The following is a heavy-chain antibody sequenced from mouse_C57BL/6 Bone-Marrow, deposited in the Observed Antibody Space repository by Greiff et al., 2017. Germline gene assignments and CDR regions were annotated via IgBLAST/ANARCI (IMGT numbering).Heavy chain of an antibody. V-gene: IGHV1-59*01. CDR1: GYTFTSYW. J-gene: IGHJ3*01. D-gene: IGHD2-12*01. CDR3: ASNNNYVLFAY. CDR2: IDPSDVYT. Sequence: QVQLQQPGAELVRPGTSVKLSCKASGYTFTSYWMHWVKQRPGQGLEWIGVIDPSDVYTNYNKKFKGKATLTVDTSSSPAYLQLSSLTSEDSAVYYCASNNNYVLFAYWGQGTLVTVSA.